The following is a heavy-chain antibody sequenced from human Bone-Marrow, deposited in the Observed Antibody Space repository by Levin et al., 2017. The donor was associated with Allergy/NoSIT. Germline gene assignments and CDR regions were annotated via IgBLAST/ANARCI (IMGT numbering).Heavy chain of an antibody. CDR1: GFSFLNSA. D-gene: IGHD3-22*01. CDR2: IVVGSGNT. V-gene: IGHV1-58*01. CDR3: AAAGPDNYDSRGYSPDAFDV. Sequence: EASVKVSCKASGFSFLNSAVQWVRQARGQRLEWIGWIVVGSGNTNYAQRFEERVTILRDMSTSTAYMELSSLRSEDTAVYYCAAAGPDNYDSRGYSPDAFDVWGQGTMVTVAS. J-gene: IGHJ3*01.